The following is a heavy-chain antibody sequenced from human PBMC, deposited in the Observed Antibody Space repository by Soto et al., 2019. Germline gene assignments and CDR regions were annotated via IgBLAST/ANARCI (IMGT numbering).Heavy chain of an antibody. J-gene: IGHJ3*02. CDR2: INAGNGNT. CDR3: ARGYNVWGSHDDFDI. V-gene: IGHV1-3*01. Sequence: GASVKVSCKASGYTFTSYAMHWVRQAPGQRLEWMGWINAGNGNTKYSQKFQGRVTITRDTSASTAYMELSSLRSEDTAVYYCARGYNVWGSHDDFDIWGKGTMVTVS. CDR1: GYTFTSYA. D-gene: IGHD3-16*01.